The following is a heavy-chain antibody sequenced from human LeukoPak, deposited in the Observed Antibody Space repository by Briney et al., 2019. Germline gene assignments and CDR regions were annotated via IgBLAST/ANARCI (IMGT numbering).Heavy chain of an antibody. CDR1: GFIFRSYG. V-gene: IGHV3-33*01. D-gene: IGHD6-19*01. Sequence: GGSLRLSCAASGFIFRSYGMHWVRQTPGKGLEWVAVIWYDGSNKYYADSVKGRFTISRDNPKNTLYLHMNSLRVEDTAVYYCARQQDSSGWTNDAFDIWGQGTMVTVSS. CDR2: IWYDGSNK. CDR3: ARQQDSSGWTNDAFDI. J-gene: IGHJ3*02.